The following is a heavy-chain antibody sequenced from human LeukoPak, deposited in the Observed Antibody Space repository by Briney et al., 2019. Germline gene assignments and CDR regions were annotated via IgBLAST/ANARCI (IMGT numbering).Heavy chain of an antibody. V-gene: IGHV5-51*01. CDR2: IYPGDSDT. J-gene: IGHJ4*02. CDR1: GYSFTSYW. CDR3: ARSASEYDSSGYNFDY. Sequence: GESLKISCKGSGYSFTSYWIGWVRQMPGKGLEWMGIIYPGDSDTRYSPSFQGQVTISADKSISTAYLQWSSLKASDTAMYYCARSASEYDSSGYNFDYWGQGTLVTVSS. D-gene: IGHD3-22*01.